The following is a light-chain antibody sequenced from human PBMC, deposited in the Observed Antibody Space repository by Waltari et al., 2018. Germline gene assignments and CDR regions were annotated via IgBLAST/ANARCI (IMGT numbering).Light chain of an antibody. J-gene: IGKJ1*01. V-gene: IGKV4-1*01. CDR3: QQYYSIPWT. CDR1: QSVLYSSDNKNY. Sequence: DIVMTQSPDSLAVSLGERATVNCKYSQSVLYSSDNKNYLALYQQKPGQPPKLLIYWAFTRESGVPERFSGSGSGTDFTLSINSLQAEDVAVYYCQQYYSIPWTFGQGTKVEIK. CDR2: WAF.